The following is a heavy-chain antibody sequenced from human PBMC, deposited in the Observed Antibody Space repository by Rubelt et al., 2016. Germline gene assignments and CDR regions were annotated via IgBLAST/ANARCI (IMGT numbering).Heavy chain of an antibody. J-gene: IGHJ4*02. Sequence: EVQLLESGGGLVQPGGSLRLSCAASGFTFSSYAMSWVRQAPGKGLEWVVNINQDGSEKYYVDSVRGRFTISRDNAKNSLYLQMNSLRGEESAVYYCARALPQWEIYSWGQGTLITVSS. CDR3: ARALPQWEIYS. CDR1: GFTFSSYA. CDR2: INQDGSEK. D-gene: IGHD1-26*01. V-gene: IGHV3-7*03.